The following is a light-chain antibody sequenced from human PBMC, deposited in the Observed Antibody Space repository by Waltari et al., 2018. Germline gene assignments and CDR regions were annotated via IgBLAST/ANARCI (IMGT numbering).Light chain of an antibody. CDR3: SSNAAGSSYVV. CDR1: SSDIGSYNF. J-gene: IGLJ2*01. CDR2: EVI. V-gene: IGLV2-23*02. Sequence: QSALTQPASVSGSPGQSITISCTGTSSDIGSYNFVSWYQQHPGKVPKLIIYEVIKRPSGVPYRFSGSKSGNTASLTIAGLQAEDEADYYCSSNAAGSSYVVFGGGTRLTVL.